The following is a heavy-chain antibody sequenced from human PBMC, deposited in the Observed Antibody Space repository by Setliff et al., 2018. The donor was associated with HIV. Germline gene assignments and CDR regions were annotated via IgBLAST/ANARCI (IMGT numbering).Heavy chain of an antibody. J-gene: IGHJ5*02. D-gene: IGHD3-22*01. Sequence: SETLSLTCTVSGGSISSSGYYWPWIRQPPGKGLEWIGSFYSGGSAYYNPSLKSRVTISVDTSKNQFSLKLSSVTAADTAVYYCASRIYYYDSNNFLREEWFDPWGQGTLVTVSS. V-gene: IGHV4-39*01. CDR1: GGSISSSGYY. CDR2: FYSGGSA. CDR3: ASRIYYYDSNNFLREEWFDP.